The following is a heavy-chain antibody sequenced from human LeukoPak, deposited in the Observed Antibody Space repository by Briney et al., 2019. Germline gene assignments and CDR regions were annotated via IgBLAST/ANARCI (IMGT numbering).Heavy chain of an antibody. D-gene: IGHD2-21*01. CDR2: VYYIGST. CDR3: SGKLWVMYYFDS. Sequence: SETLSLTCTVSGGSISSSVYYWGWIRQPPGKGLEWIGSVYYIGSTYYNPSLESRVTISLDTSKNQFSLKLSSVTAADTGVYYCSGKLWVMYYFDSWGQGNLVTVSS. J-gene: IGHJ4*02. CDR1: GGSISSSVYY. V-gene: IGHV4-39*01.